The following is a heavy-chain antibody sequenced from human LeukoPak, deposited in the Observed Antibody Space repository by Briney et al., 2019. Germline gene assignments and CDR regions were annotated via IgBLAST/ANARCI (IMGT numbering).Heavy chain of an antibody. J-gene: IGHJ4*02. V-gene: IGHV3-7*01. CDR3: AISVAGQRAYFDY. CDR1: GFTFSRGG. D-gene: IGHD6-19*01. Sequence: PGGSLRLAWAAAGFTFSRGGLNWVRHAPVKGLELEGNIKQDGSEKYYVDSVKGRCTSFRDNAKNSLYPPMKSLSAEDTAVYSCAISVAGQRAYFDYSGQGTLVTVSS. CDR2: IKQDGSEK.